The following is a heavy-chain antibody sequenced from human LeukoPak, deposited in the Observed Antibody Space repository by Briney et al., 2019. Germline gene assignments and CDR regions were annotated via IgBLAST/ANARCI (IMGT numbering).Heavy chain of an antibody. CDR2: ISSSGSTI. Sequence: KPGGSLRLSCAASGFTFSDYYMSWIRQAPGKGLEWVSYISSSGSTIYYADSVKGRFTISRDNAKNSLYLQMNSLRAEDTAVYYCARERPNCTNGVSPRSYYYYMDVWGKGTTVTVSS. CDR1: GFTFSDYY. V-gene: IGHV3-11*01. J-gene: IGHJ6*03. CDR3: ARERPNCTNGVSPRSYYYYMDV. D-gene: IGHD2-8*01.